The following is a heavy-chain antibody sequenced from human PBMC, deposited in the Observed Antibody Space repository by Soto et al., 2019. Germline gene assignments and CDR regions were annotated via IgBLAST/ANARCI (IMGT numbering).Heavy chain of an antibody. CDR1: GFTFSNYA. Sequence: QVQLVECGGGVVQPGRSLRLSCAASGFTFSNYAMHWVRQAPGKGLEWVAVISYDGNNKYCADSVKGRFTISRDNSKSTLYLQMNSLSAEDTAVYYCARDGLLGYFDYWGQGTLVTVSS. J-gene: IGHJ4*02. D-gene: IGHD2-15*01. CDR2: ISYDGNNK. CDR3: ARDGLLGYFDY. V-gene: IGHV3-30-3*01.